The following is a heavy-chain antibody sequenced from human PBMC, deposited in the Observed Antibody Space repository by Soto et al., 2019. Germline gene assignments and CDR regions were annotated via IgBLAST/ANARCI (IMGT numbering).Heavy chain of an antibody. Sequence: QVQLQESGPGLVKPSGTLSLTCAVSGGSISSSNWWSWVRQPPGKGLEWIGEIYHSGSTNYNPSLKSRVTISVAKSKNQFSLKLSSVTAADTAVYYCARNDFWSGYYYYYGMDVWGQGTTVTVSS. D-gene: IGHD3-3*01. CDR1: GGSISSSNW. V-gene: IGHV4-4*02. CDR3: ARNDFWSGYYYYYGMDV. CDR2: IYHSGST. J-gene: IGHJ6*02.